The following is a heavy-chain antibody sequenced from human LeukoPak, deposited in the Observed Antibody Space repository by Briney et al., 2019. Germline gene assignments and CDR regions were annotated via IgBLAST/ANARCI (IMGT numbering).Heavy chain of an antibody. J-gene: IGHJ4*02. Sequence: PGGSLRLSCSASGFTLSNYAIHWVRQAPGKGLEFAASITREGDATYYADSVKGRFTVSRDNSKNTVYLQMNSLRNDDTALYYCAHLDAGAQGYWGQGTLVTVSS. V-gene: IGHV3-64*04. D-gene: IGHD1-26*01. CDR1: GFTLSNYA. CDR2: ITREGDAT. CDR3: AHLDAGAQGY.